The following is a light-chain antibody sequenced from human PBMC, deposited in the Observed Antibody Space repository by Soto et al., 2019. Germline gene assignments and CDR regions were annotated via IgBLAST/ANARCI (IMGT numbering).Light chain of an antibody. V-gene: IGKV3-15*01. CDR2: VAS. CDR1: QSVSST. CDR3: QQYNNWPPIT. J-gene: IGKJ5*01. Sequence: MRLSXAHPSVTPPEXXXXXXXXSQSVSSTLAWYPTKPXQAPRLLIYVASTXATGIPPRFSGSGSGKEFTLTISSLTSEDLAVYYCQQYNNWPPITCGQGTRREIK.